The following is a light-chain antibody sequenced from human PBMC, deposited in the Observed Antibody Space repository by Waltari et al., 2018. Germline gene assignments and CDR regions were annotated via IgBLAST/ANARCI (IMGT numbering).Light chain of an antibody. Sequence: QSVLTQPPSVSGTPGQRVIISCSGSDSNIGSSSVNLYRQLRGAAPRLLIHSTTQRPSGVPDRLSGSRSGTSASLAISGLQPDDEATYYCATWDDGLNGVIFGGGTKLTVL. J-gene: IGLJ2*01. CDR3: ATWDDGLNGVI. V-gene: IGLV1-44*01. CDR2: STT. CDR1: DSNIGSSS.